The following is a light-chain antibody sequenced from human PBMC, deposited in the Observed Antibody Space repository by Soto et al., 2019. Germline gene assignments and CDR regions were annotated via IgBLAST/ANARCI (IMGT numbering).Light chain of an antibody. Sequence: DIQMTQSPSSLSASVGDRVTITCRASQSISTYLNWYLQKPGKAPVLLIYAASRLQSGVPSRFNGSGSGTDFTLTINSLQPEDFATYYCQHSYTTPRTFGQGT. CDR2: AAS. V-gene: IGKV1-39*01. CDR3: QHSYTTPRT. J-gene: IGKJ2*01. CDR1: QSISTY.